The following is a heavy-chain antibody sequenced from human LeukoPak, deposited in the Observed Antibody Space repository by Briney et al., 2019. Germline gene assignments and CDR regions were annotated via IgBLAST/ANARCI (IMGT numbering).Heavy chain of an antibody. CDR1: GYTFTSYD. CDR2: MNPNSGNT. J-gene: IGHJ4*02. CDR3: ARDQEAFDY. Sequence: ATVKVSCKASGYTFTSYDMNWVRQATGQGLEWMGWMNPNSGNTDYAQKFQGRVTMTRNTSISTAFMELSGLRSEDTAVYYCARDQEAFDYWGQGTLVTVSS. V-gene: IGHV1-8*01.